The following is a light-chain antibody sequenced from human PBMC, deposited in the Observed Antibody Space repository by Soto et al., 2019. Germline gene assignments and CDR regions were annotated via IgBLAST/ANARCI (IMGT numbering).Light chain of an antibody. CDR3: QQYGSSPRT. V-gene: IGKV3-20*01. J-gene: IGKJ1*01. Sequence: EIVLTQSPGTLSLSPGERATLSCRASQSVSSSYLAWYQQKPGQAPRLLIYGASSRATGIPDRFSGSGSGTVFTITISRLEPEDFAVYYCQQYGSSPRTFGQGTKVEIK. CDR1: QSVSSSY. CDR2: GAS.